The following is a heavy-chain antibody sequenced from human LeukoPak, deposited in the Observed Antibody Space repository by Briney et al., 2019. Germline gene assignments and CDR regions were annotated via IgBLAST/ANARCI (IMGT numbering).Heavy chain of an antibody. D-gene: IGHD4-23*01. CDR3: ARGGTAVIAPYAFDI. V-gene: IGHV4-59*01. CDR1: GGSISSYY. J-gene: IGHJ3*02. CDR2: IYYSGST. Sequence: SETLSLTCTVSGGSISSYYWSWIRQPPGKGLEWIGYIYYSGSTNCNPSVKSRVAMSVDTSKKQFTLKLSSLTAADTAVYYCARGGTAVIAPYAFDIWGQGTMVTVSS.